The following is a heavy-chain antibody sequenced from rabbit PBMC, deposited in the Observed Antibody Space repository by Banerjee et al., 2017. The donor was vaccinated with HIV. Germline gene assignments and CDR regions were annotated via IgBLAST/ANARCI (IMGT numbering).Heavy chain of an antibody. Sequence: LEESGGGLVQPEGSLTLTCTASGFSFSSSYYMCWVRQAPGKGLEWIACIYTAGSGSTNYASWAKGRFTISKTSSTTVTLQMTSLTAADTAMYFCARSSAGDGHWKNNLWGPGTLVTVS. J-gene: IGHJ4*01. CDR2: IYTAGSGST. CDR3: ARSSAGDGHWKNNL. D-gene: IGHD4-2*01. CDR1: GFSFSSSYY. V-gene: IGHV1S40*01.